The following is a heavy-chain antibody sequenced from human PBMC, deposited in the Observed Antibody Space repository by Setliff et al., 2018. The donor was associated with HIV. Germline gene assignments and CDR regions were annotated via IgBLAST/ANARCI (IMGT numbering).Heavy chain of an antibody. V-gene: IGHV5-10-1*04. D-gene: IGHD3-9*01. CDR1: GYSFTTYW. CDR3: ARALDFLTEELNWFFHG. Sequence: GESLKISCMGSGYSFTTYWITGVRQMPGKGPEWMGRIDPSNSYTDYNPSFQGQGTISVDKSISTAYLQWSSLKASDTAIYYCARALDFLTEELNWFFHGWGRGTLVTVSS. J-gene: IGHJ2*01. CDR2: IDPSNSYT.